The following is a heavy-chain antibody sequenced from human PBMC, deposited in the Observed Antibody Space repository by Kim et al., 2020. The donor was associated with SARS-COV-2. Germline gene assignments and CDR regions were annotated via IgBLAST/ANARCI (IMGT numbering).Heavy chain of an antibody. CDR1: GFTFSGSA. D-gene: IGHD3-16*01. J-gene: IGHJ4*02. Sequence: GGSLRLSCAASGFTFSGSAMHWVRQASGKGLEWVGRIRSKANSYATAYAASVKGRFTISRDDSKNTAYLQMNSLKTEDTAVYYCTRLLLGGDYWGQGTLVTVSS. CDR2: IRSKANSYAT. CDR3: TRLLLGGDY. V-gene: IGHV3-73*01.